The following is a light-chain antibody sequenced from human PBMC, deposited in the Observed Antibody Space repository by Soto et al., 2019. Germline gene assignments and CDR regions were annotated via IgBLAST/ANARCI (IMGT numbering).Light chain of an antibody. J-gene: IGLJ1*01. CDR1: SSEGWSSNL. CDR3: CSFARSTTFYV. V-gene: IGLV2-23*01. Sequence: NSSEGWSSNLVSWYQQHPGKAPKLIIFEGGRRRSGVSGRFSRSKSGNTASLTISALQADDEADDSCCSFARSTTFYVFGTGTKVTVL. CDR2: EGG.